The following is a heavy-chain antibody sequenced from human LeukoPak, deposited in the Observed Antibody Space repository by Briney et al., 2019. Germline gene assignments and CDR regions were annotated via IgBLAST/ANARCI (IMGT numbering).Heavy chain of an antibody. Sequence: ASVKLSCKASGYTFTCYYMHWVRQAPGQGLEWMGWINLNRGGKNYAQKFQGRVTMTRDTSISTAYMELSRLRADGTAVYYCARDGTNTWCYRGTLGYWGQGTLVTVCS. CDR1: GYTFTCYY. CDR3: ARDGTNTWCYRGTLGY. V-gene: IGHV1-2*02. CDR2: INLNRGGK. J-gene: IGHJ4*02. D-gene: IGHD4/OR15-4a*01.